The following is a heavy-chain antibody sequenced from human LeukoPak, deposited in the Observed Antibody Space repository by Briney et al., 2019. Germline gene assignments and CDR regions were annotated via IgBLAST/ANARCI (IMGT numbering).Heavy chain of an antibody. CDR3: ARDRVHGYGMDV. CDR2: ISSSSSYI. J-gene: IGHJ6*02. CDR1: GFTFSSYS. Sequence: GGSLRLSCAASGFTFSSYSMNWVRQAPGKGLEWVSSISSSSSYIYYADSVKGRFTISRDNAKNSLYLQMNSLRAEDTAVYYRARDRVHGYGMDVWGQGTTVTVSS. D-gene: IGHD1-1*01. V-gene: IGHV3-21*01.